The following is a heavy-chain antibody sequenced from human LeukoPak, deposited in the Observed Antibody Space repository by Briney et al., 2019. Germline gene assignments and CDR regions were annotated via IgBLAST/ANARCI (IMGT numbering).Heavy chain of an antibody. CDR2: IKNDGSST. CDR1: GFTFSASW. D-gene: IGHD5-12*01. V-gene: IGHV3-74*01. Sequence: PGGSLRLSCAASGFTFSASWMHWVRHTPGKGLVWVSRIKNDGSSTGYADSVKGRFTISRDNAKNTLYLQMNSLGAEDTAIYYCAKEGAGYGYDYWGQGTLVTVSS. J-gene: IGHJ4*02. CDR3: AKEGAGYGYDY.